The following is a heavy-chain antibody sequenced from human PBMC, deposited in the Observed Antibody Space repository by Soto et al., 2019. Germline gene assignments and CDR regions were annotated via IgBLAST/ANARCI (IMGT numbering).Heavy chain of an antibody. CDR2: MNPNSGGT. V-gene: IGHV1-2*02. CDR3: ARASGYSYGRVQFDY. D-gene: IGHD5-18*01. J-gene: IGHJ4*02. Sequence: QVQLVQSGAEVKKPGASVKVSCKASGYTFTGYYMHWVRQAPGQGLEWMGWMNPNSGGTNYAQKFQGRVTLTRDTSISTAYMGLGRLRSDDPAVYYWARASGYSYGRVQFDYWGQGTLVTVSS. CDR1: GYTFTGYY.